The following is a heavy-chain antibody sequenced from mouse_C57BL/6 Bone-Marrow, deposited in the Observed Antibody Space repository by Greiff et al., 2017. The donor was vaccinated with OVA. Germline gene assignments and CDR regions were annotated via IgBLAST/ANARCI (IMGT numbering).Heavy chain of an antibody. Sequence: VQLQQPGAELVRPGSSVKLSCKASGYTFTSSWMPWVKQRPIQGLEWIGNIDPSDSETHYNQKFKDKATLTVDKSSSTAYMQLSSLTSEDSAVYYCAREGSAYWGQGTLVTVSA. J-gene: IGHJ3*01. CDR1: GYTFTSSW. CDR2: IDPSDSET. V-gene: IGHV1-52*01. CDR3: AREGSAY.